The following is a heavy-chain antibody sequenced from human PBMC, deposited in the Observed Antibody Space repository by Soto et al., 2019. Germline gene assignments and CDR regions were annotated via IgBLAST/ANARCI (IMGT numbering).Heavy chain of an antibody. D-gene: IGHD2-2*01. Sequence: GGSLRLSCAASGFTFSSYAMSWVRQAPGKGLEWVSAISGSGGSTYYADSVKGRFTISRDNSKNTLYLQMNSLRAEDTAVYYCAKVPQDIVVVPAGGTNWFDPWGQGTLVTVSS. CDR3: AKVPQDIVVVPAGGTNWFDP. V-gene: IGHV3-23*01. J-gene: IGHJ5*02. CDR1: GFTFSSYA. CDR2: ISGSGGST.